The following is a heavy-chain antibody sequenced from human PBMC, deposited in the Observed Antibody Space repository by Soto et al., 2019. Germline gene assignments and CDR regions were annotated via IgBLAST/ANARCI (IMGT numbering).Heavy chain of an antibody. D-gene: IGHD3-10*01. Sequence: SETLSLTCTVSGGSIISYYWSWIRQPPWKGLEWIGYIYYSGSTNYNPSLKSRVTISVDTSKNQFSLKLSSVTAADTAVYYCARSYGSGHYTFYTSDYWGQGTLVTVSS. CDR3: ARSYGSGHYTFYTSDY. CDR1: GGSIISYY. CDR2: IYYSGST. J-gene: IGHJ4*02. V-gene: IGHV4-59*08.